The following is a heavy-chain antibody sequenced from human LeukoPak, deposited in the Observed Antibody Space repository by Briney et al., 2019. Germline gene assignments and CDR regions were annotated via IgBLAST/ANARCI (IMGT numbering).Heavy chain of an antibody. CDR3: AKYSRSSSWHNPTFDP. CDR1: GFTFDDYA. V-gene: IGHV3-9*03. J-gene: IGHJ5*02. Sequence: PGGSLRLSCAASGFTFDDYAMHWVRQAPGKGLEWVSGISWNSGSIGYADSVKGRFTISRDNAKNSLYLQMNSLRAEDMALYYCAKYSRSSSWHNPTFDPWGQGTLLTVSS. CDR2: ISWNSGSI. D-gene: IGHD6-13*01.